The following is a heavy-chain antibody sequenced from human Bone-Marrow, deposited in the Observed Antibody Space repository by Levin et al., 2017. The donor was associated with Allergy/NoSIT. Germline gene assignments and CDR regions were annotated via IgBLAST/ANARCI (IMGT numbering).Heavy chain of an antibody. CDR1: GFAFSNYA. V-gene: IGHV3-23*01. D-gene: IGHD6-13*01. CDR3: AKSVVRQLAIRDRFDP. J-gene: IGHJ5*02. CDR2: ISGSGRST. Sequence: GGSLRLSCAASGFAFSNYAMSWVRQAPGKGLEWVSAISGSGRSTYYADSVKGRFTISRDSSKNTLYLQMNSLRAEDTAVYYCAKSVVRQLAIRDRFDPWGQGTLVTVSS.